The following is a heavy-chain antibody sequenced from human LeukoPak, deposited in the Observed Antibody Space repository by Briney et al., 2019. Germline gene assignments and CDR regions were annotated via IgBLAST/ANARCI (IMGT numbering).Heavy chain of an antibody. J-gene: IGHJ6*03. CDR3: ARAAYDSSGHYYYYMDV. CDR2: IKQDGSEK. V-gene: IGHV3-7*01. CDR1: GFTFSSYW. Sequence: GGSLRLSCAASGFTFSSYWMSWVRQAPGKGLEWVANIKQDGSEKYYVDSVKGRFTISRENAKNSLYLQMNSLRAEDAAVYYCARAAYDSSGHYYYYMDVWGKGTTVTVSS. D-gene: IGHD3-22*01.